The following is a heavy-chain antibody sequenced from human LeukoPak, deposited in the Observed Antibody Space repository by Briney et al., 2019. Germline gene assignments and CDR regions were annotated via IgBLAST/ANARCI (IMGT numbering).Heavy chain of an antibody. Sequence: PGGSLRLSCAASGFTFSSYGMHWVRQAPGKGLEWVAFIRYDGSNKYYADSVKGRFTISRDNSKNTLYLQMNSLRAEDTAVYYCARDSLRAVLLWFGEIDYWGQGTLVTVSS. D-gene: IGHD3-10*01. CDR3: ARDSLRAVLLWFGEIDY. CDR1: GFTFSSYG. V-gene: IGHV3-30*02. CDR2: IRYDGSNK. J-gene: IGHJ4*02.